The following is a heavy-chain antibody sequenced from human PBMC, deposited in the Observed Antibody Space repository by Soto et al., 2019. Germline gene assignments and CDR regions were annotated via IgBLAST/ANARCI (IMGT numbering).Heavy chain of an antibody. CDR3: ASPRGFGANTNWFDP. Sequence: QVQLVQSGAEVKKPGSSVKVSCKASGGTFSSYAISWVRQAPGQGLEWMGGIIPIFGTANYAQKFQGRVTITADEAKRTAYMELSSLRSEDTAVYYCASPRGFGANTNWFDPWGQGTLVTVSS. CDR2: IIPIFGTA. CDR1: GGTFSSYA. V-gene: IGHV1-69*12. D-gene: IGHD3-3*01. J-gene: IGHJ5*02.